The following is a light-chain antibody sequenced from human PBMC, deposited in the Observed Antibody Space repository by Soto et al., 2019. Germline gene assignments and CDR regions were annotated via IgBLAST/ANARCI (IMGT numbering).Light chain of an antibody. CDR3: QHYNNLWA. CDR2: GAS. J-gene: IGKJ1*01. CDR1: QSVSSN. Sequence: EIVMTQSPATLSVSPGERATLSCRASQSVSSNLAWYQQKPGQVPRLLIYGASTRATGIPARFSGSGSGTEFTLTISSLQSEDFAVYYCQHYNNLWAFGQGTRLAI. V-gene: IGKV3-15*01.